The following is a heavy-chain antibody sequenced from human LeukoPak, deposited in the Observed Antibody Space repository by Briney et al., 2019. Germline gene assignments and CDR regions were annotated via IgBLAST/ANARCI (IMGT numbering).Heavy chain of an antibody. J-gene: IGHJ4*02. Sequence: GGSLRLSCAASGFTFSSYAMHWVRQAPGKGLEWVSSISSSSSYIYYADSVKGRFTISRDNAKNSLYLQMNSLRAEDTAVYYCARDVPPRYYDSSGYHYFDYWGQGTLVTVSS. V-gene: IGHV3-21*01. CDR2: ISSSSSYI. CDR1: GFTFSSYA. CDR3: ARDVPPRYYDSSGYHYFDY. D-gene: IGHD3-22*01.